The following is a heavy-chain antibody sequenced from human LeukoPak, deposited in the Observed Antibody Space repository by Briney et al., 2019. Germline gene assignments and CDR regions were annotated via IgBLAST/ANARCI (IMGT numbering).Heavy chain of an antibody. D-gene: IGHD5-12*01. J-gene: IGHJ3*02. Sequence: PGGSLTPFCTASGFTLGDHAMSWFRQAPGKGLVWVGFIRNKDYGGTTEYAASVKGRFTISRDDSKSIDYPQMNSLKTEDTAVYYCTRDLGGYSGYGGAFDIWGQGTIVTVSS. CDR2: IRNKDYGGTT. CDR3: TRDLGGYSGYGGAFDI. V-gene: IGHV3-49*03. CDR1: GFTLGDHA.